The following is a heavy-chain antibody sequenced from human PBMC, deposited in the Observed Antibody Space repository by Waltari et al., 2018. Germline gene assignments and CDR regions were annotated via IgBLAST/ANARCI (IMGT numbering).Heavy chain of an antibody. Sequence: EVQLLESGGGLVQPGGSLRLSCAASGFTFSSYAMSWVRQAHGKGLEWVSAISGSGGSTYYADSVKGRFTISRDNSKNTLYLQMNSLRAEDTAVYYCAKVAASYYDFWSGYSFDYWGQGTLVTVSS. CDR1: GFTFSSYA. CDR3: AKVAASYYDFWSGYSFDY. J-gene: IGHJ4*02. V-gene: IGHV3-23*01. CDR2: ISGSGGST. D-gene: IGHD3-3*01.